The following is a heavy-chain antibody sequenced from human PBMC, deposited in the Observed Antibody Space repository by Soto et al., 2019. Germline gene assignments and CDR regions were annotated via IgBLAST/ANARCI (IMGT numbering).Heavy chain of an antibody. CDR3: ARTRSFTLGFYYDGMDV. CDR2: IYPGYSDT. D-gene: IGHD6-6*01. CDR1: GYSFASYW. Sequence: GESLKISCQGSGYSFASYWIGWVRQMPGKDLEWMGVIYPGYSDTRYSPSIQGQVTISADKSLRTAYLQWTSLKASDTALYYCARTRSFTLGFYYDGMDVWGQGTTVTVSS. V-gene: IGHV5-51*01. J-gene: IGHJ6*02.